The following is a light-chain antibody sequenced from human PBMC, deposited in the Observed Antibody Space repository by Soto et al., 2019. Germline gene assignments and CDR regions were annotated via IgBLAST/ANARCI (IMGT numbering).Light chain of an antibody. CDR2: GAS. J-gene: IGKJ4*01. Sequence: EIVMTQSPATLSVSPGERATLSCRASQSVDSNLAWYQQKPGQAPRLLIFGASTRATGIPARFSGSGSGTDFTLTISSLQYEDFGVYFCQQYDNWPLTSGGGTKVDIK. V-gene: IGKV3D-15*01. CDR1: QSVDSN. CDR3: QQYDNWPLT.